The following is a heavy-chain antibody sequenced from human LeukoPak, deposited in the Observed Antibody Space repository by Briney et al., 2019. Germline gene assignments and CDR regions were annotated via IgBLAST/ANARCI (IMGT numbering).Heavy chain of an antibody. CDR2: IYPGDSDT. CDR3: ARQTYSSRGSLYYAMDV. J-gene: IGHJ6*04. Sequence: GESLKISCKGSGYSFTSYWIGWVRQMPGKGLGWVGIIYPGDSDTRYSPSFQGQVTISADKSISTAYLQWSSLKASDTAMYYCARQTYSSRGSLYYAMDVWGKGTTVTVSS. V-gene: IGHV5-51*01. D-gene: IGHD6-13*01. CDR1: GYSFTSYW.